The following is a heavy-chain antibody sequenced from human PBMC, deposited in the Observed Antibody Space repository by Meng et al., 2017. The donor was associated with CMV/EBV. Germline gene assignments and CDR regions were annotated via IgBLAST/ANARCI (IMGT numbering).Heavy chain of an antibody. D-gene: IGHD3-16*01. V-gene: IGHV3-30-3*01. Sequence: GESLKISCAASGFTFSSYAMHWVRQAPGKGLEWVAVISYDGSNKYYADSVKGRFTISRDNSKNTLYLQMNSLRAEDTAVYYCARGGIKFKNLADYWGQGTLVTVSS. CDR1: GFTFSSYA. CDR3: ARGGIKFKNLADY. J-gene: IGHJ4*02. CDR2: ISYDGSNK.